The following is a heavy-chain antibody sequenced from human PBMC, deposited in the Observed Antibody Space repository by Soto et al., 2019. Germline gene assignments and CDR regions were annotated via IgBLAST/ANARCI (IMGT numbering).Heavy chain of an antibody. V-gene: IGHV4-59*01. D-gene: IGHD5-18*01. CDR3: ASGQSRDGYNFFDY. J-gene: IGHJ4*02. CDR1: DVSISGYY. CDR2: VSYSGSN. Sequence: NPSETLSLTCTVSDVSISGYYWSWIRQPPGKGLEWMGYVSYSGSNNYNPSLQSRVTISMDTPENQFSLRLTSVTAADTAMYYCASGQSRDGYNFFDYWGQGTLVTVSS.